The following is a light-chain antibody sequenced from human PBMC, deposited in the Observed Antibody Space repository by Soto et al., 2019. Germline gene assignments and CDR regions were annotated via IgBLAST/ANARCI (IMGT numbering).Light chain of an antibody. V-gene: IGLV2-14*03. J-gene: IGLJ2*01. CDR3: SSYTNSTLV. Sequence: QSALTQPASVSGSPGQSITIPCTGTSSDVGAYNYVSWYQQHPGKAPKLMIYDVSNRPSRVSNRFSGSKSGNTASLTISGLQAEDEADYYCSSYTNSTLVFGGGTKLTVL. CDR1: SSDVGAYNY. CDR2: DVS.